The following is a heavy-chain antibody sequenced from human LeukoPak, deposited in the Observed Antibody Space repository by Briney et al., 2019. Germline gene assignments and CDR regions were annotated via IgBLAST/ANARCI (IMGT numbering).Heavy chain of an antibody. Sequence: GESLKISCKGSGYRFTSYWIVWVRQMPGKGLEWMGIIYPGDSETRYRPSFQGQVTISADKSISTAYLQWNSLKASDTAMYYCARHDIGGDSSSWYIYWGQGTLVTVSS. CDR1: GYRFTSYW. CDR2: IYPGDSET. D-gene: IGHD6-13*01. J-gene: IGHJ1*01. CDR3: ARHDIGGDSSSWYIY. V-gene: IGHV5-51*01.